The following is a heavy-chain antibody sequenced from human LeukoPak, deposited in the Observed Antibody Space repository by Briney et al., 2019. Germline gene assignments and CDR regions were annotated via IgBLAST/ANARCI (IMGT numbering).Heavy chain of an antibody. J-gene: IGHJ4*02. Sequence: GGSLRLSCAASGFTFSSYSMNWVRQAPGKGLEGVSYISSSSSTIYYADSVKGRFTISRDNAKNPLYLQMNSLRAEDTAVYYCARDQYYYDSSGYYKLPLDYWGQGTLVTVSS. D-gene: IGHD3-22*01. CDR3: ARDQYYYDSSGYYKLPLDY. V-gene: IGHV3-48*01. CDR1: GFTFSSYS. CDR2: ISSSSSTI.